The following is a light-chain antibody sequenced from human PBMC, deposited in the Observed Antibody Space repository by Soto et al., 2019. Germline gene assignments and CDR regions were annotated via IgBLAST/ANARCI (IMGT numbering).Light chain of an antibody. CDR1: QDISNY. Sequence: DIQMTQSPSSLSASVGDRVTITCQASQDISNYLNWYQQKPGKAPKLLIYDASNLETGVPSRFSGSGSGTDFTFTISSLQTEDIATYYCQQYDNLPPALTFGPGTKVDIK. V-gene: IGKV1-33*01. J-gene: IGKJ3*01. CDR2: DAS. CDR3: QQYDNLPPALT.